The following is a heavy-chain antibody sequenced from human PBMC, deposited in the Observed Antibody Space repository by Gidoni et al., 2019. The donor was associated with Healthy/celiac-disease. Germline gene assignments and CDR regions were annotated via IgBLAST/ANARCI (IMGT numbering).Heavy chain of an antibody. CDR3: ARIGSPVVVVPAASWFDP. Sequence: QVQLPESGPGLVKPSETLSLTCTVSGGSISSYYWSWIRQPPGKGLEWIGYIYYSGSTHYNPSLKSRVTISVDTSKNQFSLKLSSVTAADTAVYYCARIGSPVVVVPAASWFDPWGQGTLVTVSS. CDR1: GGSISSYY. D-gene: IGHD2-2*01. V-gene: IGHV4-59*01. J-gene: IGHJ5*02. CDR2: IYYSGST.